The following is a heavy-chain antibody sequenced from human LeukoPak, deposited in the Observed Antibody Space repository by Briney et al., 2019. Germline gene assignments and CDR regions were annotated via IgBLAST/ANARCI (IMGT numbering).Heavy chain of an antibody. D-gene: IGHD6-13*01. CDR3: ARAASFQQQLVRGAFDI. Sequence: SETLSLTCTVSGGSISSSSYYWGWIRQPPGKGLEWIGSIYYSGSTYYNPSLKSRVTISVDRSKNQFSLKLSSVTAADTAVYYCARAASFQQQLVRGAFDIWGQGTMVTVSS. CDR1: GGSISSSSYY. J-gene: IGHJ3*02. V-gene: IGHV4-39*07. CDR2: IYYSGST.